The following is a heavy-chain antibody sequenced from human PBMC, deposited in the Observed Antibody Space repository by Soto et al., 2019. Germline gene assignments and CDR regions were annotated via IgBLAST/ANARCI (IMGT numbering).Heavy chain of an antibody. CDR1: GFTFDDYA. CDR3: AKDTRGYSYGINDAFDI. CDR2: ISWNSGSI. Sequence: EVQLVESGGGLVQPGRSLRLSCAASGFTFDDYAMHWVRQAPGKGLEWVSGISWNSGSIGYADSVKGRFTISRDNVKNSLYLQMNSLRAEDTALYYCAKDTRGYSYGINDAFDIWGQGTMVTVSS. D-gene: IGHD5-18*01. J-gene: IGHJ3*02. V-gene: IGHV3-9*01.